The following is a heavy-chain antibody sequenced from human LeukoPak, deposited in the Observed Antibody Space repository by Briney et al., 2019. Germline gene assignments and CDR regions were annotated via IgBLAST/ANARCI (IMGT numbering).Heavy chain of an antibody. V-gene: IGHV4-4*07. CDR3: AREGQQLVPYYMDV. CDR1: GGSISSYYY. J-gene: IGHJ6*03. Sequence: SETLSLTCTVSGGSISSYYYWSWLRQPAGKGLEWIGRIYTSGSTNYNPSLKSRVTISVDTSKNQFSLKLSSVTAADTAVYYCAREGQQLVPYYMDVWGKGTTVTVSS. CDR2: IYTSGST. D-gene: IGHD6-13*01.